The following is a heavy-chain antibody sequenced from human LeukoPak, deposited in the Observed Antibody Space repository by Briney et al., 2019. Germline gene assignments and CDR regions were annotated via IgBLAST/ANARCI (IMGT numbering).Heavy chain of an antibody. CDR3: ARGDYNGGNRYFDH. D-gene: IGHD3-10*01. CDR2: IYHSGST. J-gene: IGHJ4*02. CDR1: GGSISSSNW. V-gene: IGHV4-4*02. Sequence: PSGTLSLTCAVSGGSISSSNWWSWVRQPPGKGLEWIGEIYHSGSTNYNPSLRSRVTISKDTSKNQFSLKLNSVTAADTAVYYCARGDYNGGNRYFDHWGQGTLVTVSP.